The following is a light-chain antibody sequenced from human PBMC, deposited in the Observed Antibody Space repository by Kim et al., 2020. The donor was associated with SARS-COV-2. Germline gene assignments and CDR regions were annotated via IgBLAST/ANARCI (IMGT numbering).Light chain of an antibody. Sequence: QSALTQPPSASGSIGQSVTISCTGTSSDVGDYNYVSWYQQHPGKAPKLMIYEVTRRPSGVPDRFSGSKSGNAASLTGSGRQAEDEADYYCSSYAGINDLVFGAGTKVTVL. CDR1: SSDVGDYNY. CDR2: EVT. V-gene: IGLV2-8*01. J-gene: IGLJ1*01. CDR3: SSYAGINDLV.